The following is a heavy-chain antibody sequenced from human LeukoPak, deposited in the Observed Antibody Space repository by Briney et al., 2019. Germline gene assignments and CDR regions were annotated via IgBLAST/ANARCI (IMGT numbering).Heavy chain of an antibody. Sequence: SVKVSCKASGGTFSSYAISWVRQAPGQGLEWMGRIIPIFGIANYAQKFQGRVTITAEKSTSTAYMELSSLRSEDTAVYYCARPGEQLEDYYYYYGMDVWGQGTTVTVSS. D-gene: IGHD6-6*01. CDR2: IIPIFGIA. J-gene: IGHJ6*02. CDR1: GGTFSSYA. V-gene: IGHV1-69*04. CDR3: ARPGEQLEDYYYYYGMDV.